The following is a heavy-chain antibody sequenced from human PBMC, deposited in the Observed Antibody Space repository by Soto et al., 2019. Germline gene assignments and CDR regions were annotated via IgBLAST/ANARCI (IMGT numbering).Heavy chain of an antibody. V-gene: IGHV1-69*12. CDR1: GGTFSSYA. Sequence: QVQLVQSGAEVKKPGSSVKVSCKASGGTFSSYAINWVRQAPGQGLEWMGGIIPIFGTANYAQKFQGRVTITAEESTSTDYRELSSVRSEDTAVYYCAGEGGSGKYRYYGMDVWGRGTTVTVSS. CDR2: IIPIFGTA. D-gene: IGHD3-10*01. CDR3: AGEGGSGKYRYYGMDV. J-gene: IGHJ6*02.